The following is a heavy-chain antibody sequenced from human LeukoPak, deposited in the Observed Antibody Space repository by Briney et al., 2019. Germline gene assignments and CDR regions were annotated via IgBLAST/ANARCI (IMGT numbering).Heavy chain of an antibody. J-gene: IGHJ4*02. D-gene: IGHD2-15*01. V-gene: IGHV1-24*01. Sequence: ASVKVSCKVSGYTLTELSMHWVRQAPGKGLEWMGGFDPEDGETIYAQKFQGRVTMTEDTSTDTAYMELSSLRSEDTAVYHCATDLGYCSGGSCYSNYWGQGTLVTVSS. CDR3: ATDLGYCSGGSCYSNY. CDR2: FDPEDGET. CDR1: GYTLTELS.